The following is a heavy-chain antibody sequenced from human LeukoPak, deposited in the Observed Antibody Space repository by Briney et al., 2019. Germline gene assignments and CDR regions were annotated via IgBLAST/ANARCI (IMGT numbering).Heavy chain of an antibody. CDR3: ARDRISSWYVGVTGAFDY. V-gene: IGHV4-4*07. CDR1: GGSISSYY. CDR2: IYTSGST. Sequence: SETLSLTCTVSGGSISSYYWSWIRQPAGKGLEWIGRIYTSGSTNYNPSLKSRVTMSVDTPKNQFSLKLSSVTAADTAVYYCARDRISSWYVGVTGAFDYWGQGTLVTVSS. J-gene: IGHJ4*02. D-gene: IGHD6-13*01.